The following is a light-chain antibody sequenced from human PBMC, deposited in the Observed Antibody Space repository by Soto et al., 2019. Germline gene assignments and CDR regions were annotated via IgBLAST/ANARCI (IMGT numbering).Light chain of an antibody. Sequence: DIQMTQSPSTLSASVGDRVTITCRASETIGSWLAWYQQKPGKAPRLLIYEVSTLESGVPSRFSGSGSGTEFTLTISSLQPDDSATYYCQQYNSYWTFAQGTKVEIK. CDR3: QQYNSYWT. V-gene: IGKV1-5*03. CDR1: ETIGSW. CDR2: EVS. J-gene: IGKJ1*01.